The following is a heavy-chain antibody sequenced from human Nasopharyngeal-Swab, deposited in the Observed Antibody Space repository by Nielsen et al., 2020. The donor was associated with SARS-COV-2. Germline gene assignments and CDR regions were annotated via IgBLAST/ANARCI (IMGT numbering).Heavy chain of an antibody. CDR3: ARHSSGWSFDY. CDR1: GASISSSNYY. V-gene: IGHV4-39*01. CDR2: IYYSGNT. J-gene: IGHJ4*01. D-gene: IGHD6-19*01. Sequence: SETLSLTCTVSGASISSSNYYWGWIRQPPGKGLEWIGTIYYSGNTYFNPSLKSRVTMSVDTSKHQFSLNLSSVTAADTALYCCARHSSGWSFDYWDHGTLVTVSS.